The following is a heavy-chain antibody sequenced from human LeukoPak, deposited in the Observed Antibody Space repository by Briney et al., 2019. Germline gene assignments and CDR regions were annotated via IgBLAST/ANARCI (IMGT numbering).Heavy chain of an antibody. Sequence: GASVKVSCKSSGYTFTSYGISWVRQAPGQGLAWMGWISAYNGNTNYAQKLQGRVTMTTDTSTSTAYMELRSLRSDDTAVYYCAREFSYYDSSGPGGYWGQGTLVTVSS. CDR3: AREFSYYDSSGPGGY. J-gene: IGHJ4*02. D-gene: IGHD3-22*01. CDR2: ISAYNGNT. CDR1: GYTFTSYG. V-gene: IGHV1-18*01.